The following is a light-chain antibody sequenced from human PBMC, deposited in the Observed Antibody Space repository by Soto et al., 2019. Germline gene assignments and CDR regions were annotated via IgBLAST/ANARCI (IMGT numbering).Light chain of an antibody. CDR3: QQFKSYPIT. Sequence: DIQMTQSPSTLSASVIDIVTITFLASQSISSWLAWYQQKPGKAPKLLIYAASTLQNGVPSTFSGSGSGTEFTLTISGLQPEDFGTYYCQQFKSYPITFGQGTRLEIK. V-gene: IGKV1-5*01. CDR1: QSISSW. J-gene: IGKJ5*01. CDR2: AAS.